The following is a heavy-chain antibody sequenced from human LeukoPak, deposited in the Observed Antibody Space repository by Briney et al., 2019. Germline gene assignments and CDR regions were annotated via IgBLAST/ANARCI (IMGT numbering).Heavy chain of an antibody. D-gene: IGHD5/OR15-5a*01. CDR1: GFTFSSYG. V-gene: IGHV3-30*18. Sequence: GGSLRLSCAASGFTFSSYGMHWVRQAPGKGLEWVAVISYDGSNKYYADSVKGRFTISRDNSKNTLYLQMNSLRAEDTAVYYCAKDLFYDTYDAFDIWGQGTMVTVSS. CDR3: AKDLFYDTYDAFDI. CDR2: ISYDGSNK. J-gene: IGHJ3*02.